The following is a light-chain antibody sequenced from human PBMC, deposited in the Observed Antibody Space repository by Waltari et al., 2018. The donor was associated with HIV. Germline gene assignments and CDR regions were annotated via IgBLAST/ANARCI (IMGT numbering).Light chain of an antibody. J-gene: IGLJ2*01. V-gene: IGLV2-18*02. CDR3: SSYTSSSTWV. CDR1: SSDVGSYNL. CDR2: EVS. Sequence: QSALTQPPSVSGSPGQSVTISCTGTSSDVGSYNLVPWYQQPPGTAPKFMIYEVSNRPSGVPDRFSGSKSGNTASLTISVLQAEDEADYYCSSYTSSSTWVFGGGTKLTVL.